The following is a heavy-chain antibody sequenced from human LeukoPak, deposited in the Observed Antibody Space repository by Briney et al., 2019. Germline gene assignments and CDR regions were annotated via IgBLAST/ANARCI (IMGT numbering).Heavy chain of an antibody. J-gene: IGHJ4*02. Sequence: SETLCLTCGVYGGSFSGYYWSWIRQPPGKGLEWLGEINHSGSANYNPSPNRRVTISVDTSKNQFSLRLSAVTVADTAVYYCARARRDSGFYRIDYWGQGALVIVSS. CDR2: INHSGSA. D-gene: IGHD2/OR15-2a*01. CDR3: ARARRDSGFYRIDY. V-gene: IGHV4-34*01. CDR1: GGSFSGYY.